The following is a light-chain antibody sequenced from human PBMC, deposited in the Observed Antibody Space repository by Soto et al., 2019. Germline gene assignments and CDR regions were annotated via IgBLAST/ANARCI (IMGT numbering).Light chain of an antibody. CDR2: GAS. Sequence: EIVLTQSPGTLSLSPGERATLSCRASQSVSSRPLAWYQQKPGQAPRLLIYGASTRATGIPDRFSGSGSGTDFSLTISRLEPEDFAVYYCLQYDSSPLYTFGQGTKLEIK. CDR3: LQYDSSPLYT. V-gene: IGKV3-20*01. CDR1: QSVSSRP. J-gene: IGKJ2*01.